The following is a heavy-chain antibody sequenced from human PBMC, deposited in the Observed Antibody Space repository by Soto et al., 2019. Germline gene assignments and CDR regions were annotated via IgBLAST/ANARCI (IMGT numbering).Heavy chain of an antibody. CDR3: ARRIRYCSGGSCYARWFDP. CDR1: GGSISSSSYY. V-gene: IGHV4-39*01. CDR2: IYYTGIT. J-gene: IGHJ5*02. Sequence: QLQLQESGPGLVRPSETLSLTCTVSGGSISSSSYYWGWTRQPPGKGLEWIGSIYYTGITSYNQSPTSRDTISPDTSKNQFSLKLTSAAAADTAVYYCARRIRYCSGGSCYARWFDPWGQGTLVTVSS. D-gene: IGHD2-15*01.